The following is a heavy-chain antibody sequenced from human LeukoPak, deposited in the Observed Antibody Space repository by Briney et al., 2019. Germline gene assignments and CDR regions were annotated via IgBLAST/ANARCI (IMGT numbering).Heavy chain of an antibody. V-gene: IGHV1-18*01. CDR2: ISAYNGNT. CDR1: GYTFTSYG. J-gene: IGHJ3*02. CDR3: AREVGAPASDAFDI. Sequence: ASVKVSCKASGYTFTSYGISWVRQAPGQGLEWMGWISAYNGNTNYAQKLQGRVTMTTDTSTSTAYKELRSLRSDDTAVYYCAREVGAPASDAFDIWGQGTMVTVSS. D-gene: IGHD1-26*01.